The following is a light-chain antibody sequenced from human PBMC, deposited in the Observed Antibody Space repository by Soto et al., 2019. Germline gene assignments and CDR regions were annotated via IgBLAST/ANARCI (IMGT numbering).Light chain of an antibody. CDR3: IQYDSRYT. CDR2: DVS. J-gene: IGKJ2*01. CDR1: QSIGRW. Sequence: DIQMPQSPSTMSASVGDSVTITCRARQSIGRWLAWYQQKPGKAPRLLIYDVSSLESGVPSRFSGSGSGTEFTLTISSLQPEDFATYYCIQYDSRYTVGQGTKVDIK. V-gene: IGKV1-5*01.